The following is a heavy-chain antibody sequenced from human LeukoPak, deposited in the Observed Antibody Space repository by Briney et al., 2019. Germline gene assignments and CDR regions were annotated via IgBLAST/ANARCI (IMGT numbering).Heavy chain of an antibody. V-gene: IGHV4-39*07. CDR2: IYYSGST. CDR1: GGSISSSSYY. Sequence: PSETLSLTCTVSGGSISSSSYYWGWLRQPPGKGLEWIGSIYYSGSTYYNPSLKSRVTISVDTSKNQFSLKLSSVTAADTAVYYCARGQWGIGDVYWGQGTLVTVSS. CDR3: ARGQWGIGDVY. J-gene: IGHJ4*02. D-gene: IGHD6-13*01.